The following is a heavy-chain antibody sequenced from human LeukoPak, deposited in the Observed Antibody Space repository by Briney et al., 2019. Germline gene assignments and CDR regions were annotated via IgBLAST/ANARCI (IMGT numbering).Heavy chain of an antibody. CDR2: ISSSSSYI. CDR1: GFTFSSYS. Sequence: PGGSLRLSCAASGFTFSSYSMNWVRQAPGKGLEWVSSISSSSSYIYYADSVKGRFTISRDNAKNSLYLQMNSLRAEDTAVYYCARLSRSRFGEFYFFDYWGQGTLVTVSS. D-gene: IGHD3-10*01. V-gene: IGHV3-21*01. J-gene: IGHJ4*02. CDR3: ARLSRSRFGEFYFFDY.